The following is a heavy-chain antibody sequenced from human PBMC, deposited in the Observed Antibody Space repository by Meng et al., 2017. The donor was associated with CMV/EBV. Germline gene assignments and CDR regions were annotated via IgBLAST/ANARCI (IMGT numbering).Heavy chain of an antibody. CDR2: IKTKIDGETA. J-gene: IGHJ4*02. Sequence: GGSLRLSCAASGFTVSSNYMSWVRQAPGKGLEWVGRIKTKIDGETADFAAPVKGRFSISRDDSKNTLYLQMNSLKAEDTAVYYCATDWSRQLLGSWGQGTLVTVSS. CDR3: ATDWSRQLLGS. V-gene: IGHV3-15*01. D-gene: IGHD1-26*01. CDR1: GFTVSSNY.